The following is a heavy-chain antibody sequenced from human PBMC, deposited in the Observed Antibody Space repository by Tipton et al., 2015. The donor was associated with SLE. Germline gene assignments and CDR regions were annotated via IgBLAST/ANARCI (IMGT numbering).Heavy chain of an antibody. Sequence: SLRLSCAASGFTFSSYWMSWVRQAPGKGLEWVAVISYDGSNKYYADSVKGRFTISRDNSKNTLYLQMNSLRAEDTALYYCAKGNSGWYYFDYWGQGTLVTVSS. J-gene: IGHJ4*02. CDR3: AKGNSGWYYFDY. CDR2: ISYDGSNK. V-gene: IGHV3-30*18. D-gene: IGHD6-19*01. CDR1: GFTFSSYW.